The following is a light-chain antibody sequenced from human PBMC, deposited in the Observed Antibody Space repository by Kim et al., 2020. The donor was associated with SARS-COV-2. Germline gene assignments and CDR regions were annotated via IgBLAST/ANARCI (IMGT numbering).Light chain of an antibody. CDR1: NSDVGGYNY. V-gene: IGLV2-8*01. CDR3: SSSAGSNSLL. CDR2: EVS. Sequence: QSALTQPPSASGSPGQSVTISCTGTNSDVGGYNYVSWYQHHPGKAPKLMIYEVSKRPSGVPDRFSGSKSGNTASLTVSGLQAEDEADYYCSSSAGSNSLLFGGGTQLTVL. J-gene: IGLJ3*02.